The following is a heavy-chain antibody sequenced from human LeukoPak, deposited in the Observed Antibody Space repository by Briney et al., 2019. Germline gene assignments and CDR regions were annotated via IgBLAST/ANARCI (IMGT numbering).Heavy chain of an antibody. Sequence: GGSLRLSCAASGFTFSSYFMNWVRQAPGKGLEWVSSMSSSSSQIYYADSVKGRFTMSRDNAKNSLYLQMSSLRAEDTAVYYCAKDESPYKQQYYFDYWGQGTLVTVSS. CDR1: GFTFSSYF. CDR3: AKDESPYKQQYYFDY. CDR2: MSSSSSQI. D-gene: IGHD6-13*01. V-gene: IGHV3-21*06. J-gene: IGHJ4*02.